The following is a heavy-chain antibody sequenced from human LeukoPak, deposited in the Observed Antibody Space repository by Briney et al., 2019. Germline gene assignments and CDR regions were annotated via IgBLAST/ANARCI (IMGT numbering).Heavy chain of an antibody. CDR1: GGSISRSGYY. J-gene: IGHJ4*02. V-gene: IGHV4-39*01. Sequence: SETLSLTCTVSGGSISRSGYYWAWIRQPPGKGLEWIASSDYSGYKTYNPSLQSRVTVSVDTSKNQFFLKLTSVTAADTAVYYCAKDFGDFRTDYWGQGTLVTASS. D-gene: IGHD4-17*01. CDR3: AKDFGDFRTDY. CDR2: SDYSGYK.